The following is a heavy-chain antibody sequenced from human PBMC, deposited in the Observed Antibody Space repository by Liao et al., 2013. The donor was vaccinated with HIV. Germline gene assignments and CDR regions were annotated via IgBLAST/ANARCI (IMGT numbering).Heavy chain of an antibody. V-gene: IGHV4-39*07. CDR1: GGSISSSSYY. D-gene: IGHD1-26*01. J-gene: IGHJ6*04. CDR2: IYYSGNT. CDR3: AREGWDQRGFYYYYNMDV. Sequence: QLQQSGPGLVKPSETLSLTCTVSGGSISSSSYYWGWIRQPPGKGLEWIGSIYYSGNTYYNPSLESRVIISLDTSKNQFSLKLRSVTAADTAVYFCAREGWDQRGFYYYYNMDVWGERDRPVSVSS.